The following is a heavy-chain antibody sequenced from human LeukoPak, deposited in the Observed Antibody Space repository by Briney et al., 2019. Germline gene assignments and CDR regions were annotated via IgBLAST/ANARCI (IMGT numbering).Heavy chain of an antibody. D-gene: IGHD2-15*01. CDR1: VHPYKRYR. J-gene: IGHJ4*02. CDR3: SRGSCCFDY. CDR2: ISYDGCNK. Sequence: GRSLRLSCTASVHPYKRYRKHWVRQSPGKGLEGLAVISYDGCNKFYADSVKARYPISRDNSKSTLYLEVNSRGAVDSAVFYGSRGSCCFDYWGQGTLVTVSS. V-gene: IGHV3-30*03.